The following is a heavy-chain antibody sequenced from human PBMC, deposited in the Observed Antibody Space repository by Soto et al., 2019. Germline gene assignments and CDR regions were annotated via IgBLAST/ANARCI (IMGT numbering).Heavy chain of an antibody. Sequence: EVQLVESGGGLVKPGGSLRLSCAASGFTLSSYSMNWVRQAPGKGLEWVSSISSSSSYIYYADSVKGRFTISRDNAKTSLYLQMNSLRAEDTAVYYCARGGSGVIYSCYYGMDVWGQGTTVTVSS. CDR1: GFTLSSYS. J-gene: IGHJ6*02. V-gene: IGHV3-21*01. CDR3: ARGGSGVIYSCYYGMDV. CDR2: ISSSSSYI. D-gene: IGHD2-21*01.